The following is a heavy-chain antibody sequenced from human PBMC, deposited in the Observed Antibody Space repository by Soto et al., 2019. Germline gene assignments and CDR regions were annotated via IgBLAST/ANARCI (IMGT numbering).Heavy chain of an antibody. CDR1: GFTFSSYG. D-gene: IGHD1-26*01. CDR3: AKEVGAPFSQ. J-gene: IGHJ4*02. V-gene: IGHV3-30*18. Sequence: QVQLVESGGGVVQPGRSLRLSCAASGFTFSSYGMHWVRQAPGKGLEWVAVISYDGSNKYYADSVKGRFTISRDISKNTLYLQMNSLRAEDTAVYYCAKEVGAPFSQWGQGTLVTVSS. CDR2: ISYDGSNK.